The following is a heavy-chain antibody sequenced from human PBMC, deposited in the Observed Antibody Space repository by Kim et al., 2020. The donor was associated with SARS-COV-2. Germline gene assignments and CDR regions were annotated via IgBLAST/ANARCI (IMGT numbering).Heavy chain of an antibody. CDR2: SRNKSNSFIT. CDR3: TRGNSYDLSTGNFDY. V-gene: IGHV3-72*01. D-gene: IGHD5-18*01. J-gene: IGHJ4*02. CDR1: GFTFSDHH. Sequence: GGFLRLSCAASGFTFSDHHMDWVRQTPGKGLEWVGRSRNKSNSFITEYAPSVRGRFSISRDASNNSLHLQMSSLRSEDTAVYYCTRGNSYDLSTGNFDYWGQGTLVTVSS.